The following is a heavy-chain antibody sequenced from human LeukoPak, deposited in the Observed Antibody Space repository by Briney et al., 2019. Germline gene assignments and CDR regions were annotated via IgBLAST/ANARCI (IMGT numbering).Heavy chain of an antibody. D-gene: IGHD6-13*01. CDR3: DGAYTSTWLLRDY. J-gene: IGHJ4*02. V-gene: IGHV3-66*03. CDR1: EFIVSINY. Sequence: GGSLRLSCAASEFIVSINYMTWVRQAPGKRLEWVSLIYSRGDTKYADSVKGGFTISRDNPKNTLYLQMNSLRIEDTAVYYCDGAYTSTWLLRDYWGQGTLVSVSS. CDR2: IYSRGDT.